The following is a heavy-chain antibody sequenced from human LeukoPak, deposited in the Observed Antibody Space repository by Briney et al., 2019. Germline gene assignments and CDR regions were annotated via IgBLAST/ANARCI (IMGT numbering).Heavy chain of an antibody. CDR3: ARAPSTRLLWFGELSSRLFDY. D-gene: IGHD3-10*01. CDR2: INPNSGGT. CDR1: GYTFTGYY. V-gene: IGHV1-2*02. J-gene: IGHJ4*02. Sequence: ASVKVSCKASGYTFTGYYMHWVRQAPGQGLEWMGWINPNSGGTNYAQKFQGRVTMTRGTSISTAYMELSRLRSDDTAVYYCARAPSTRLLWFGELSSRLFDYWGQGTLVTVSS.